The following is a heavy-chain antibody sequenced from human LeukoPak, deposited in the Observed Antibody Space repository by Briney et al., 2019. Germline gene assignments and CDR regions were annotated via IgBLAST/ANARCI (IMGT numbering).Heavy chain of an antibody. Sequence: GGSLRLSCAASGFSFSRYDMSWVRQAPGKGLECVGFIRSKAYGGTTEYAASVKGRFTISRDDSKSIAYLQMNSLKTEDTAVYYCTRDYYDSSGYFDFDYWGQGTLVTVSS. CDR2: IRSKAYGGTT. CDR1: GFSFSRYD. CDR3: TRDYYDSSGYFDFDY. V-gene: IGHV3-49*04. J-gene: IGHJ4*02. D-gene: IGHD3-22*01.